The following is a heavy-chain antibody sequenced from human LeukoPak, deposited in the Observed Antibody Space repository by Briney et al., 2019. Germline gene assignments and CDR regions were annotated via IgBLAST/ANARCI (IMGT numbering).Heavy chain of an antibody. V-gene: IGHV4-39*01. J-gene: IGHJ4*02. CDR3: AKSTPVEVDY. CDR2: IYYSGST. Sequence: SETLSLTCTVSGGSISSYYWGWIRQPPGKGLEWIGSIYYSGSTYYNPSLKSRVTISVDTSKNQFSLKLSSVTAADTAVYYCAKSTPVEVDYWGQGALVTVSS. CDR1: GGSISSYY.